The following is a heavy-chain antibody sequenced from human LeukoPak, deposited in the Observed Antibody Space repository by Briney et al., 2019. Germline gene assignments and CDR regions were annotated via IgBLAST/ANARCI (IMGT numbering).Heavy chain of an antibody. CDR1: GFTFSICA. CDR3: AKGPAGYTSGSADY. J-gene: IGHJ4*02. D-gene: IGHD5-18*01. CDR2: ISGSGDST. Sequence: GGSLRLSCAASGFTFSICAMTWVRQARGQGLEWVSSISGSGDSTYFADSVRGRFTISRDNSKNTLYLQMSSLRAEDTAVYYCAKGPAGYTSGSADYWGQGTLVTVSS. V-gene: IGHV3-23*01.